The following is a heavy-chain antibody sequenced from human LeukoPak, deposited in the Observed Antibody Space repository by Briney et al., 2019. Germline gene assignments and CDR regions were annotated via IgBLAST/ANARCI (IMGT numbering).Heavy chain of an antibody. CDR1: GFTFSRFA. Sequence: GGSLRLSCSASGFTFSRFAMYWVRQAPGKGLEYVSAISSNGVSTYYADSGKGRFTISRDNSKNTLYLQMSSLRAEDTAMYCCVRFSGSYDYWGQGTLVTVSS. V-gene: IGHV3-64D*06. D-gene: IGHD1-26*01. CDR3: VRFSGSYDY. J-gene: IGHJ4*02. CDR2: ISSNGVST.